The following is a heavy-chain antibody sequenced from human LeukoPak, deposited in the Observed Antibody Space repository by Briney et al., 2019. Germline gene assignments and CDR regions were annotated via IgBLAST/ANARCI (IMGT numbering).Heavy chain of an antibody. CDR1: GASISSSSHY. CDR2: AYYTGST. CDR3: ARDSQHLNFDY. Sequence: SETLSLTCTVSGASISSSSHYWGWIRQPPGKGLEWIGSAYYTGSTYYSPSLKSRVTISVDTSKNQFSLKLRSVTAADTAIYYCARDSQHLNFDYWGQGTLVTVSS. J-gene: IGHJ4*02. V-gene: IGHV4-39*01. D-gene: IGHD3-3*02.